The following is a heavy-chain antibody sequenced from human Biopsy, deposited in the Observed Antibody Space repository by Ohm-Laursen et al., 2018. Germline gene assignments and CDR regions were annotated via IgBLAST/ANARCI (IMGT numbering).Heavy chain of an antibody. D-gene: IGHD2/OR15-2a*01. Sequence: SQTLSLTCTVSGGSVSSGSYYWGWIRQPPGKGLQWIGYVYYTGSTDYNPSLRSRVTISVDTSMNQISLRLQSVTAADTAIYYCTRATNSTGWPYYYFYGMDIWGQGTTVTVSS. CDR1: GGSVSSGSYY. CDR2: VYYTGST. CDR3: TRATNSTGWPYYYFYGMDI. V-gene: IGHV4-61*01. J-gene: IGHJ6*02.